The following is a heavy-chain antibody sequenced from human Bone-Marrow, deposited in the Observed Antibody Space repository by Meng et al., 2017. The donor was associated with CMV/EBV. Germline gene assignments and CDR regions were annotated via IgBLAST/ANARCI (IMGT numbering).Heavy chain of an antibody. V-gene: IGHV1-2*02. CDR1: GYTFTGYY. D-gene: IGHD2-2*01. Sequence: ASVKVSCKASGYTFTGYYMHWVRQAPGQGLEWMGWINPNSGGTTYAQKFQGRVTMTRDTSISTAYMELSRLRSDDTAVYYCARDRYQLLSWVDYYYYYGMDVCGQGTTVTVSS. CDR3: ARDRYQLLSWVDYYYYYGMDV. CDR2: INPNSGGT. J-gene: IGHJ6*02.